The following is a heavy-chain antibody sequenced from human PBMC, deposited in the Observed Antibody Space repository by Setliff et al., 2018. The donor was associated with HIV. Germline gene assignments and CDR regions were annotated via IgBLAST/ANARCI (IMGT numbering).Heavy chain of an antibody. CDR2: IHITGNT. J-gene: IGHJ4*02. V-gene: IGHV4-38-2*02. D-gene: IGHD1-26*01. CDR1: GYSISSGCY. CDR3: ARDRRDDYYLTAYFDS. Sequence: SETLSLTCAVSGYSISSGCYWGWIRQSAGKGLEWIGHIHITGNTDYNPSLKSRVTISLDTARNQFSLELTSMTATDTAVYYCARDRRDDYYLTAYFDSLGQGTVVTVSS.